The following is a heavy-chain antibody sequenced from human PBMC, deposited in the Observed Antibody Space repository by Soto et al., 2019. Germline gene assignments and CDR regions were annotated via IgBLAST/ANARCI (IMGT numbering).Heavy chain of an antibody. CDR3: AKDLSTLRSGDSLYGGGYLDF. CDR2: ISGSGGRT. V-gene: IGHV3-23*01. J-gene: IGHJ4*02. D-gene: IGHD3-16*01. Sequence: PGGSLRLSCAASGFTFSSYPMSWVRQAPGKGLEWVSVISGSGGRTYYADSVKGRFTISRDNSNNTLYLQMNSLRAEDTALYYCAKDLSTLRSGDSLYGGGYLDFWGQGTLVTVSS. CDR1: GFTFSSYP.